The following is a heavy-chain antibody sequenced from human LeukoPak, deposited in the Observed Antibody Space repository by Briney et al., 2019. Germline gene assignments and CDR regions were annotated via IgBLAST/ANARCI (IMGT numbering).Heavy chain of an antibody. Sequence: GGSLRLSCAASGFTFSSYSMNWVRQAPGKGLEWVSYISSSSSTIYYADSVKGRFTISRDNAKNSLYLQLNSLRAEDTAVYYCARLFRRIAAGGCFDPWGQGTLVTVSS. CDR3: ARLFRRIAAGGCFDP. CDR2: ISSSSSTI. J-gene: IGHJ5*02. CDR1: GFTFSSYS. D-gene: IGHD6-13*01. V-gene: IGHV3-48*01.